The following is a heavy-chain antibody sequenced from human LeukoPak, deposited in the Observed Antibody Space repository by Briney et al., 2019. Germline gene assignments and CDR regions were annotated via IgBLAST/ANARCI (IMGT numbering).Heavy chain of an antibody. CDR2: ISTSGGST. Sequence: GGSLRLSRAASGFTFSSYAMSWVRQAPGKGLEWVSGISTSGGSTSYADSVKGRFTISRDNPRNTLYMQMNSLRAEDTAVYYCAIMHRYYDGSGYWVQWGQGTLVTVSS. CDR3: AIMHRYYDGSGYWVQ. D-gene: IGHD3-22*01. J-gene: IGHJ4*02. V-gene: IGHV3-23*01. CDR1: GFTFSSYA.